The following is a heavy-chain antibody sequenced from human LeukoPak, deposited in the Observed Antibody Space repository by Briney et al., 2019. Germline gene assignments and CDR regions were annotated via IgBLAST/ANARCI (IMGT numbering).Heavy chain of an antibody. Sequence: PGGSLRLSCAASGFTFSSYAMSWVRQAPVKGLEWVSAISGSGGSTYYADSVKGRFTISRDNSKNTLYLQMNSLRAEDTAVYYCAKDHYDSSGYYSGPRWGTNAGEYFQHWGQGTLVTVSS. CDR1: GFTFSSYA. CDR3: AKDHYDSSGYYSGPRWGTNAGEYFQH. CDR2: ISGSGGST. D-gene: IGHD3-22*01. V-gene: IGHV3-23*01. J-gene: IGHJ1*01.